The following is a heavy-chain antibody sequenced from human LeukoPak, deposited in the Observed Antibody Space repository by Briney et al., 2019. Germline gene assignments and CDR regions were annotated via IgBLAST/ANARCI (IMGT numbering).Heavy chain of an antibody. J-gene: IGHJ4*02. D-gene: IGHD2-21*01. CDR1: GYTFTSYG. V-gene: IGHV1-18*01. Sequence: GASVKVSCKASGYTFTSYGITWVRQAPGQGLEWMGWISVYNGNTNYAQNLQGRVTMTTDTSTSTAYMELRSLRSDDTAVYYCARSRQSDWDYWGQGTLVTVSS. CDR3: ARSRQSDWDY. CDR2: ISVYNGNT.